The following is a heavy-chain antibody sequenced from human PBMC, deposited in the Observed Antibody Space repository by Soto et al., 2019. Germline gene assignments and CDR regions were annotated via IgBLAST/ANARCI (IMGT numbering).Heavy chain of an antibody. D-gene: IGHD3-3*01. CDR1: GGSISSGGYY. CDR3: ARDSPSDFWSGYSNAFDI. Sequence: QVQLQESGPGLVKPSQTLSLTCTVSGGSISSGGYYWSWIRQHPGKGLEWIGYIYYSGSTYYSPSLKSRVAISLDTSKNQFSLKLSSVTAADTAVYYCARDSPSDFWSGYSNAFDIWGQGTMVTVSS. V-gene: IGHV4-31*03. CDR2: IYYSGST. J-gene: IGHJ3*02.